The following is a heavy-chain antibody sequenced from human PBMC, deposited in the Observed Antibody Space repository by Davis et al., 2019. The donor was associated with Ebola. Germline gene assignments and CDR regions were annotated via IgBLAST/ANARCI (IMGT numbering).Heavy chain of an antibody. CDR2: INSDGSST. D-gene: IGHD5-18*01. CDR1: GFTFDDYA. Sequence: GESLKISCAASGFTFDDYAMHWVRQAPGKGLVWVSRINSDGSSTSYADSVKGRFTISRDNAKNTLYLQMNSLRAEDTAVYYCARDRGIQLWSYYGMDVWGQGTTVTVSS. CDR3: ARDRGIQLWSYYGMDV. J-gene: IGHJ6*02. V-gene: IGHV3-74*01.